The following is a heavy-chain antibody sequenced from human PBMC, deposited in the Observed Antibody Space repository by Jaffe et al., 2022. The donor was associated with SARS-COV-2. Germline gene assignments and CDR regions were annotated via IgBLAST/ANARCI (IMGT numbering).Heavy chain of an antibody. CDR1: GFGITSYS. V-gene: IGHV3-48*01. J-gene: IGHJ6*03. Sequence: EVQLVESGGGLVQPGGSLRLSCAASGFGITSYSLNWVRQAPGKGLQWLSYISGSSSSIYYADSVKGRFTISRDNAKNSLYLQMNSLRVDDTAVYYCARGSYGSYFSYYMDVWGKGTTVTVSS. D-gene: IGHD5-18*01. CDR2: ISGSSSSI. CDR3: ARGSYGSYFSYYMDV.